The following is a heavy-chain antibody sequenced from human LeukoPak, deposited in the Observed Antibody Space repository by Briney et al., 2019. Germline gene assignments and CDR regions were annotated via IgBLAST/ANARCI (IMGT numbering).Heavy chain of an antibody. CDR3: ARDLSRFGESPNWFDP. Sequence: GGSLRLSCAASGFTFSSHWMHWVRQAPGKGLEWVSYISSSSSTIYYADSVKGRFTISRDNAKNSLYLQMNSLRAEDTAVYYCARDLSRFGESPNWFDPWGQGTLVTVSS. D-gene: IGHD3-10*01. CDR2: ISSSSSTI. J-gene: IGHJ5*02. V-gene: IGHV3-48*04. CDR1: GFTFSSHW.